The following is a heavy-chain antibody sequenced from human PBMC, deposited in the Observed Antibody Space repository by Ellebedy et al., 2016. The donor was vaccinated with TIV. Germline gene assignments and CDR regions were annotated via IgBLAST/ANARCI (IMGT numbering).Heavy chain of an antibody. J-gene: IGHJ3*02. CDR2: ISSSSSYI. CDR3: ARESKLTMVPHDAFDI. D-gene: IGHD3-10*01. CDR1: GFTFSSYS. Sequence: GESLKISCAASGFTFSSYSMNWVRQAPGKGLEWVSSISSSSSYIYYADSVKGRFTISRDNAKNSLYLQMNSLRAEDTAVYYCARESKLTMVPHDAFDIWGQGTMVTVSS. V-gene: IGHV3-21*01.